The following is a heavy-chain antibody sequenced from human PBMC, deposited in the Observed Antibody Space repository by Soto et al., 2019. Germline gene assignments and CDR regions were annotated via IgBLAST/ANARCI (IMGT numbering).Heavy chain of an antibody. V-gene: IGHV3-30*18. D-gene: IGHD4-17*01. Sequence: QVQLVESGGGVVQPGRSLRLSCAASGFTFSSYGMHWVRQAPGKGLEWVAVISYDGSNKYYADSVKGRFTISRDNSKNTLYLQMNSLRAEDTAVYYCAKEPYGDYALDYWGQGTLVTVSS. CDR3: AKEPYGDYALDY. CDR2: ISYDGSNK. J-gene: IGHJ4*02. CDR1: GFTFSSYG.